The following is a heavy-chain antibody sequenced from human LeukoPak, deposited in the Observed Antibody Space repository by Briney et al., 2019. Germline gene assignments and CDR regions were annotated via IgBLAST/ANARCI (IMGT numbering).Heavy chain of an antibody. CDR1: GFTFSSYS. D-gene: IGHD4-17*01. Sequence: GGSLRLSCAASGFTFSSYSMNWVRQAPGKGLEWVSSISSSSSYIYYADSVKGRFTISRDNAKNSLYLQMNSLRAEDTAVYYCAGDPSNYGDYFQYYFDYWGQGTLVTVSS. CDR2: ISSSSSYI. V-gene: IGHV3-21*01. CDR3: AGDPSNYGDYFQYYFDY. J-gene: IGHJ4*02.